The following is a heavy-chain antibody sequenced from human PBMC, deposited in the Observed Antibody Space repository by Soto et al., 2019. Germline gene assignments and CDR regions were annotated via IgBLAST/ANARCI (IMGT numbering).Heavy chain of an antibody. J-gene: IGHJ2*01. D-gene: IGHD3-9*01. CDR1: GGSFSGYY. CDR3: ARESNDILTGPPWCWYCDL. Sequence: QVQLQQWGAGPLRPLETLSLTCGVSGGSFSGYYWAWIRQSPGKGLEWIGEINDRGSINYNPSLKSRVSITVDTSKNHYSLNLRSVTAADTAVHYCARESNDILTGPPWCWYCDLWGRGTLVTVSS. V-gene: IGHV4-34*01. CDR2: INDRGSI.